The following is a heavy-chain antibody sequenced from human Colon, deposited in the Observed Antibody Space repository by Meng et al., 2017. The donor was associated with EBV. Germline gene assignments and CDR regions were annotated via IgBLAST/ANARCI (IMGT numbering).Heavy chain of an antibody. Sequence: QPPVQESGPGPPKPPETLSLTFCVSGHSITTSCYYGGWSRQSPGKGLELIGSIFYSGNTYFNPSLKTRVTISVDTSKNQFSLKLCSVTAADTAIYYCARERGGVTRYFDSWGQGALVTVSS. V-gene: IGHV4-39*07. CDR2: IFYSGNT. D-gene: IGHD3-16*01. CDR3: ARERGGVTRYFDS. CDR1: GHSITTSCYY. J-gene: IGHJ4*02.